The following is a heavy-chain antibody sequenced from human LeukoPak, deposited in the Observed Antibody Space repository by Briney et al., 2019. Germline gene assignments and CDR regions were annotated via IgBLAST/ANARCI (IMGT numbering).Heavy chain of an antibody. V-gene: IGHV1-2*02. Sequence: ASVTVSCKASGYTFTGYYMHWVRQAPGQGLEWMGWINPNSGGTNYAQKFQGRVTMTRDTSISTAYMELSRLRSDDTAVYYCARARPADYYYMDVWGKGPRSPSP. CDR2: INPNSGGT. D-gene: IGHD2-2*01. CDR3: ARARPADYYYMDV. CDR1: GYTFTGYY. J-gene: IGHJ6*03.